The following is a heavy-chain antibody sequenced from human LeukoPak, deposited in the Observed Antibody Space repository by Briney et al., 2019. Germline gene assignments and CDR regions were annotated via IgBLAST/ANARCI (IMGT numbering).Heavy chain of an antibody. CDR1: GGSVNSGVYY. Sequence: RASETLSLTCTVSGGSVNSGVYYWSWIRQPPGKGLEYIGYIYYSGSTNYNPSLKSRVTISVDTSKNQFSLKLSSVTAADTAVYYCARVPEIVITHYAFDIWGQGTMVTVSS. D-gene: IGHD2/OR15-2a*01. CDR2: IYYSGST. V-gene: IGHV4-61*08. J-gene: IGHJ3*02. CDR3: ARVPEIVITHYAFDI.